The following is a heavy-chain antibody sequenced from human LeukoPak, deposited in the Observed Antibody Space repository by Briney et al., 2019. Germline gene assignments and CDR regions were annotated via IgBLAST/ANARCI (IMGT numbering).Heavy chain of an antibody. CDR1: GYTLTELS. J-gene: IGHJ4*02. D-gene: IGHD5-24*01. V-gene: IGHV3-23*01. Sequence: SCKVSGYTLTELSMHWVRQAPGKGLEWVSTISGGGGSTFYADSVKGRFTISRDNSKNTLYLQMNSLRAEDTAVYYCAKGRGWLQFFDYWGQGTLVTVSS. CDR3: AKGRGWLQFFDY. CDR2: ISGGGGST.